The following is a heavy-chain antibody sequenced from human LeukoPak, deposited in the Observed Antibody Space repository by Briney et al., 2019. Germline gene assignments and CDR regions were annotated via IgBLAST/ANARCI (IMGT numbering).Heavy chain of an antibody. V-gene: IGHV3-23*01. Sequence: PGRSLRLSCAASGFTFSSYAMSWVRQAPGKGLEWVSAISGSDGGTYYADSVKGRFTISRDNSKNTLYLQMNSLSAEDTAVYYCEKDLGGSGDYRSYWGQGSVVTVSS. J-gene: IGHJ4*02. CDR3: EKDLGGSGDYRSY. CDR2: ISGSDGGT. CDR1: GFTFSSYA. D-gene: IGHD2-21*02.